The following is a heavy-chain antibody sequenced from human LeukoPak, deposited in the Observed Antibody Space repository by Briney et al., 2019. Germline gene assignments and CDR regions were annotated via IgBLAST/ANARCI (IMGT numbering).Heavy chain of an antibody. V-gene: IGHV4-34*01. CDR3: ARHIDYYDSSGLIDY. CDR2: INHSGST. CDR1: GGSFSGYY. Sequence: SETLSLTCAVYGGSFSGYYWSWIRQPPGKGLEWIGEINHSGSTNYNPSLKSRVTISVDTSKNQFSLKLSSVTAADTAVYYCARHIDYYDSSGLIDYWGQGTLVTVSS. D-gene: IGHD3-22*01. J-gene: IGHJ4*02.